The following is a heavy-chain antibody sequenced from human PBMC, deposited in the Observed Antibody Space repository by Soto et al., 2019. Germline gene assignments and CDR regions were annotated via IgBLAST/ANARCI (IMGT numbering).Heavy chain of an antibody. D-gene: IGHD6-19*01. CDR2: IYWNDDM. Sequence: QITLKESGPTLVKPTQPLTLTCTFSGFSLSTNGVGVGWIRQPPGKALEWLALIYWNDDMRYSPSLKSRLTITKDTSKNQVVLTMTNVAPVDTATYYCAHRPSVTGTSDSWGQGILVTVSS. J-gene: IGHJ4*02. V-gene: IGHV2-5*01. CDR3: AHRPSVTGTSDS. CDR1: GFSLSTNGVG.